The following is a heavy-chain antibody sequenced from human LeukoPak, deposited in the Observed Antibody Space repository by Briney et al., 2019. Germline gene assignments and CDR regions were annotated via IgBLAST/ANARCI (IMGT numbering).Heavy chain of an antibody. D-gene: IGHD2-15*01. CDR3: SRWRYCSGGSCYRGLGWFDP. CDR2: ISPYNGNT. J-gene: IGHJ5*02. CDR1: GYTFTSYG. Sequence: GASVKVSCKASGYTFTSYGLSWVRQAPGQGLKWMGWISPYNGNTNHQHKPQGRVTNTTDTSTNTALTELRSWRSDEPAGDYLSRWRYCSGGSCYRGLGWFDPWGQGTLVTVSS. V-gene: IGHV1-18*01.